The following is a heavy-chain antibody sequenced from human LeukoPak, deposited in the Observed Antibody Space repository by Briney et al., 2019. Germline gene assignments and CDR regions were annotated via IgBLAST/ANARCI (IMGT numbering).Heavy chain of an antibody. CDR1: GGSIRSSSYY. CDR2: IYYSGST. Sequence: SETLSLTCTVSGGSIRSSSYYWGWIRQPPGKGLEWIGSIYYSGSTYYNPSLKSRVTISVGTSKNQFSLKLSSVTAADTAVYYCARVDYYYYYMDVWGKGTTVTISS. CDR3: ARVDYYYYYMDV. V-gene: IGHV4-39*07. J-gene: IGHJ6*03.